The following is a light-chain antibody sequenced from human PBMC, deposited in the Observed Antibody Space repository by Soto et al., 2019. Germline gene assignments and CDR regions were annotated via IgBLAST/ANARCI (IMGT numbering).Light chain of an antibody. CDR1: QSVSNNY. CDR2: GAS. J-gene: IGKJ2*01. V-gene: IGKV3-20*01. CDR3: QQYGVSNLMFT. Sequence: EIVLVQSPGTLSLSPGERATLSCRASQSVSNNYLAWYQQKPGQAPRLLIYGASSRATGVPVRFSGSGTGTDLSLTITRLEPEDFAVYYCQQYGVSNLMFTFGQGTKV.